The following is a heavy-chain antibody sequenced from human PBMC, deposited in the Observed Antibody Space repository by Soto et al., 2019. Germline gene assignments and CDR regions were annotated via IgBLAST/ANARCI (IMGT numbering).Heavy chain of an antibody. Sequence: EVQLVESGGGLVQPGRSLRLSCVASGFTFDDYAMHWVRQAPGKGLEWVSGISWNSGSIGYADSVKGRFTISRDNAKNSVYLQMNSLRAEDTALYYCAKARGYGDPFDYWGQGTLVTVCS. CDR2: ISWNSGSI. D-gene: IGHD4-17*01. J-gene: IGHJ4*02. CDR1: GFTFDDYA. CDR3: AKARGYGDPFDY. V-gene: IGHV3-9*01.